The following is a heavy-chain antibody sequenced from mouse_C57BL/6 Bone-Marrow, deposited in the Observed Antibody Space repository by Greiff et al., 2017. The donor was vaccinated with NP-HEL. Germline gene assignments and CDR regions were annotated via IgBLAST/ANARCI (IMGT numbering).Heavy chain of an antibody. Sequence: EVKVVESGGGLVQPGGSLKLSCAASGFTFSDYYMYWVRQTPEKRLEWVAYISNGGGSTYYPDTVKGRFTISRDNAKNTLYLQMSRLKSEDTAMYYCARPIYYGNYFAYWGQGTLVTVSA. CDR2: ISNGGGST. CDR3: ARPIYYGNYFAY. D-gene: IGHD2-1*01. V-gene: IGHV5-12*01. J-gene: IGHJ3*01. CDR1: GFTFSDYY.